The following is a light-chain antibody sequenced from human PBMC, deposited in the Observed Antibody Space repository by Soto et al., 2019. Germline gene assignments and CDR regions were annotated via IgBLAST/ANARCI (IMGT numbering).Light chain of an antibody. V-gene: IGKV4-1*01. CDR3: QQYLSIPRT. CDR1: QSVLYSLNNKNC. Sequence: DIVMTQSPDSLAVSLGERVTINCESSQSVLYSLNNKNCLAWYQQRPGQPPKLLIYWASTRESGVPDRFSGSGSGTDFTLTISSLQAEDVAVYYCQQYLSIPRTFGQGTKVVLK. J-gene: IGKJ1*01. CDR2: WAS.